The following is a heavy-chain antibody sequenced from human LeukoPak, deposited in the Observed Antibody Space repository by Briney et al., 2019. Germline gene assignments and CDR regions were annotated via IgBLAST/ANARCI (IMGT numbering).Heavy chain of an antibody. CDR1: GFTFGNYA. CDR3: AKDQKSIAATGYDY. J-gene: IGHJ4*02. Sequence: GGSLRLSCAASGFTFGNYAMSWVRQGPGKGLEWVSTIGGSGGSTYYADSVKGRFTISRDNSKNTLFLQMNSLRADDTAVYFCAKDQKSIAATGYDYWGQGTLVTVSS. V-gene: IGHV3-23*01. CDR2: IGGSGGST. D-gene: IGHD6-13*01.